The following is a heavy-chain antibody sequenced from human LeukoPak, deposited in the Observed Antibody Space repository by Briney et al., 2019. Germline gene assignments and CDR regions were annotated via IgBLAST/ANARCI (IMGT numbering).Heavy chain of an antibody. CDR1: GYSFTSYW. J-gene: IGHJ3*02. Sequence: GESLKISCKGSGYSFTSYWIGWVRQMPGKGLEWMGIIYPGDSDTRYSPSFEGQVTISADKSISTAYLQWSSLKASDTAMYYCARGYCSGGTCYRDAFEIWGQGTMVTVSS. V-gene: IGHV5-51*01. CDR3: ARGYCSGGTCYRDAFEI. CDR2: IYPGDSDT. D-gene: IGHD2-15*01.